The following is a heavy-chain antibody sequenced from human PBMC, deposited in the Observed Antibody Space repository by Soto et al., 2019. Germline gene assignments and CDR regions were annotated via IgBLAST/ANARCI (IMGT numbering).Heavy chain of an antibody. D-gene: IGHD3-10*01. CDR1: GFSLSNARMG. Sequence: SGPTLVNPTETLTLTCTVSGFSLSNARMGVSWIRQPPGKALEWLAHIFSNDEKSYSTSLKSRLTISKDTSKSQVVLTMTNMDPVDTATYYCARIDGSGSYYTGWFDPWGQGTLVTVSS. V-gene: IGHV2-26*01. CDR3: ARIDGSGSYYTGWFDP. J-gene: IGHJ5*02. CDR2: IFSNDEK.